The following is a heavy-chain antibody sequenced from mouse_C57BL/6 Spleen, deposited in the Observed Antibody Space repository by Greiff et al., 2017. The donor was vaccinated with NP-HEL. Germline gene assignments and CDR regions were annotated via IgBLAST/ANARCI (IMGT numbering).Heavy chain of an antibody. J-gene: IGHJ2*01. D-gene: IGHD1-1*01. CDR2: IDPSDSYT. CDR1: GYTFTSYW. CDR3: AAHYYGSSRFDY. V-gene: IGHV1-69*01. Sequence: QVQLQQSGAELVMPGASVKLSCKASGYTFTSYWMHWVKQRPGQGLEWIGEIDPSDSYTNYNQKFKGKSTLTVDKSSSTAYMQLSSLTSEDSAVYYCAAHYYGSSRFDYWGQGTTLTVSS.